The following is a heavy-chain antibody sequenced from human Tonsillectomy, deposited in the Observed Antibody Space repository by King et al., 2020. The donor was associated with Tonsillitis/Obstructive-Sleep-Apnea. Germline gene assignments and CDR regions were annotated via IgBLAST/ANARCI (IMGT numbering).Heavy chain of an antibody. CDR1: GFTFSSYA. J-gene: IGHJ4*02. V-gene: IGHV3-23*04. CDR2: ISGSGGST. D-gene: IGHD2-2*01. CDR3: AKISLGEVVAVVAFDY. Sequence: VQLVESGGGLVQPGGFLRLSCAASGFTFSSYAMSWVRQAPGKGLEWVSTISGSGGSTFYADSVKGRFTISRDNPKSTLYLQMNSLRVEDTAVYYCAKISLGEVVAVVAFDYWGQGTLVTVSS.